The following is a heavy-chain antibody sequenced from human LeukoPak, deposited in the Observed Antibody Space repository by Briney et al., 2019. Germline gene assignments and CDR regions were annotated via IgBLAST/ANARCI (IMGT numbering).Heavy chain of an antibody. CDR3: ASGRQLGY. V-gene: IGHV3-7*01. CDR1: GFTFSNYW. J-gene: IGHJ4*02. D-gene: IGHD6-13*01. Sequence: GGSLSLSCAASGFTFSNYWMSWVRQAPGKGLEWVANIKEDGSEKYYVGSVKGRFTIPRDNARNSLYLQMNSLRAEDTAVYYCASGRQLGYWGQGTLVTVSS. CDR2: IKEDGSEK.